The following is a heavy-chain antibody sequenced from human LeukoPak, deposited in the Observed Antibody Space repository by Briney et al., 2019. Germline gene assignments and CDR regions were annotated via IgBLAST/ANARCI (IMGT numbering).Heavy chain of an antibody. J-gene: IGHJ4*02. D-gene: IGHD3-10*01. Sequence: SETLSLTCAVYGGSLSGYYWSWIRQPPGKGLEWIGEIYHSGSTNYNPPLKSRVTISVDTSKNQFSLKLSSVTAADTAVYYCARRRPYYYGSGSYSPYFDYWGQGTLVTVSS. CDR1: GGSLSGYY. CDR3: ARRRPYYYGSGSYSPYFDY. V-gene: IGHV4-34*01. CDR2: IYHSGST.